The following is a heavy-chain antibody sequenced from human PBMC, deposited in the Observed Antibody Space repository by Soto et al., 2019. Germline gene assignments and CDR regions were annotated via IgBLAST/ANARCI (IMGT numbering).Heavy chain of an antibody. V-gene: IGHV4-4*07. CDR1: GGSISSYY. J-gene: IGHJ4*02. Sequence: PSETLSLTCTVSGGSISSYYWSWIRQPAGKGLEWIGRIYTSGSTNYNPSLKSRVTMSVDTSKNQFSLKLSSVTAADTAVYYCAREELSGIAAAELDYWGQGTLVTVSS. CDR3: AREELSGIAAAELDY. D-gene: IGHD6-25*01. CDR2: IYTSGST.